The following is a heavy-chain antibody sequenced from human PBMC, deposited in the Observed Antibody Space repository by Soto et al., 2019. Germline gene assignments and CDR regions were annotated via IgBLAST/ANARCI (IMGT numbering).Heavy chain of an antibody. D-gene: IGHD3-3*01. Sequence: GASVKVSCKASGYTFTSYDINWVRQATGQGLEWMGWMNPNSGNTGYAQKVQGRVTMTRNTSISTAYMELGRLRAEDTAVYYCARGNAGFWRGSYYYYYMAVWGKGTTVTASS. CDR3: ARGNAGFWRGSYYYYYMAV. J-gene: IGHJ6*03. CDR2: MNPNSGNT. V-gene: IGHV1-8*01. CDR1: GYTFTSYD.